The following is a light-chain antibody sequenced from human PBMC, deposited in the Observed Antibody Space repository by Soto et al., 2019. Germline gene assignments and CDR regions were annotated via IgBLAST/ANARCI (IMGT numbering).Light chain of an antibody. CDR3: QQYKTWWT. CDR1: QSVIIN. Sequence: EIVMTQSPATLSVSPGDRATLSCRASQSVIINLAWYQKKPRQAPMLLIYAASNRATGIPPRFSGSGSGTEFTITISRLQYEYFAVYCRQQYKTWWTFGQGTKVDIK. CDR2: AAS. J-gene: IGKJ1*01. V-gene: IGKV3-15*01.